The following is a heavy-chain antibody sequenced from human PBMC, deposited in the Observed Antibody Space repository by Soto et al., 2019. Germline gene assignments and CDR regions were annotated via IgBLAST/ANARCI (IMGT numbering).Heavy chain of an antibody. CDR2: IYSSYSTV. CDR1: GYTFANYW. V-gene: IGHV5-51*01. CDR3: ARGNVANYFEP. D-gene: IGHD1-7*01. J-gene: IGHJ5*02. Sequence: PGESLKIPCQSSGYTFANYWIVWVRQMPGKGLEWMGIIYSSYSTVKYSPSVQGQVTMSVDKSISTAYLQWSSLKASDAAVYYCARGNVANYFEPWGQGTLVTVSS.